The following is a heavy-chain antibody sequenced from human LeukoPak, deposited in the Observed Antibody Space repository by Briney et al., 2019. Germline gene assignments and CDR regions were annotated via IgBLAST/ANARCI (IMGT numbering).Heavy chain of an antibody. CDR3: ARDKGTYYYDSSGYYYDY. V-gene: IGHV3-21*01. CDR1: GFTFSSYS. J-gene: IGHJ4*02. CDR2: ISSSSSYI. Sequence: GGSLRLSCAASGFTFSSYSMNWVRQAPGKGLEWVSSISSSSSYIYYADSVKGRFTISRDNAKNSLYLQMNSLRAEDTAVYYYARDKGTYYYDSSGYYYDYWGQGTLVTVSS. D-gene: IGHD3-22*01.